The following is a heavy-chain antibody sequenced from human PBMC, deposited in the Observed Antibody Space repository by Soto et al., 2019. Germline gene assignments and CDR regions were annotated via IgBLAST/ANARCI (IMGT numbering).Heavy chain of an antibody. Sequence: EVQLVESGGGLVQPGRSLRLSCAASGFIFDDYAMHWVRQAPGKGLEWVSGISWNSGSIGYADSVKGRFTISRDNAKNSLYLQMNSLRAEDTALYYCAKAPSWYGDWYFDLWGRGTLVTVSS. V-gene: IGHV3-9*01. CDR3: AKAPSWYGDWYFDL. J-gene: IGHJ2*01. CDR2: ISWNSGSI. CDR1: GFIFDDYA. D-gene: IGHD6-13*01.